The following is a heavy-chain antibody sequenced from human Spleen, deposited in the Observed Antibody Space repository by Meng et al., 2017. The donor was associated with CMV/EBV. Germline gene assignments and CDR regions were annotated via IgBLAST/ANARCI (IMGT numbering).Heavy chain of an antibody. CDR1: GGSINNYY. J-gene: IGHJ4*02. V-gene: IGHV4-59*01. D-gene: IGHD3-3*01. Sequence: GSLRLSCTVSGGSINNYYWSWIRQPPGKGLEWIGFIYHGGSANYNPSLKSRVTISVDTSRNQFSLKLSSVTAADTAVYYCARDLSPDFWNGHLDYWGQGKLVTVSS. CDR2: IYHGGSA. CDR3: ARDLSPDFWNGHLDY.